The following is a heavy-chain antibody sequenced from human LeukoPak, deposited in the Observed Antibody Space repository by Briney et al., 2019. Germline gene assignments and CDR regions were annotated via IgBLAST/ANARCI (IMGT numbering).Heavy chain of an antibody. Sequence: PGGSLRLSCAAPGIPFSSFGMHWLRQAPGKALECVVFIWYDGSNKYYADSVKGRFTISRDNSKNTLYLQMNSLTAEDTAVYYCARDGTVTAGPFDPWGGGTLVTVSS. D-gene: IGHD4-17*01. CDR2: IWYDGSNK. V-gene: IGHV3-33*01. J-gene: IGHJ5*02. CDR1: GIPFSSFG. CDR3: ARDGTVTAGPFDP.